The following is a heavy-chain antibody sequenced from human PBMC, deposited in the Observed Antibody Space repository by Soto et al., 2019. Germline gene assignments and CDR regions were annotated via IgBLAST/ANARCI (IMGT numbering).Heavy chain of an antibody. V-gene: IGHV5-51*01. CDR2: IYPDDSDT. D-gene: IGHD3-9*01. Sequence: PGESLKISCKSSGYSFSSYWIAWARLMPGKGLEWMGSIYPDDSDTKYGPSFQGQVTISADKSISAAYLQWSSLKASDTAIYYCARNSLTGYYNYYYSMDVWGQGTTVTVSS. J-gene: IGHJ6*02. CDR1: GYSFSSYW. CDR3: ARNSLTGYYNYYYSMDV.